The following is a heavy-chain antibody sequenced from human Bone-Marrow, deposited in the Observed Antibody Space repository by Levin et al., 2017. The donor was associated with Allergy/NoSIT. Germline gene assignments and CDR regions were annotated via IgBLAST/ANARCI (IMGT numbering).Heavy chain of an antibody. CDR3: AKGHTYGYAGIGS. CDR1: GFTFRSYA. D-gene: IGHD5-18*01. J-gene: IGHJ4*02. CDR2: ISGSGETI. V-gene: IGHV3-23*01. Sequence: GESLKISCVASGFTFRSYAMSWVRQAPGKGLQWVSVISGSGETIFHADSVKGRFTISRDNSKNTVYLQMNSLRDEDTAVYYCAKGHTYGYAGIGSWGQGTLVTVSS.